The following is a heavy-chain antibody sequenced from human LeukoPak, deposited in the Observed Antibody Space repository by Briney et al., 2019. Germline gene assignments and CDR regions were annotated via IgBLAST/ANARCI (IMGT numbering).Heavy chain of an antibody. V-gene: IGHV2-5*02. J-gene: IGHJ4*02. CDR2: IYWDDDK. Sequence: SGPTLVNPTQTLTLTCTFSGFSLSTSGVGVGWIRQPPGKALEWLALIYWDDDKRYSPSLKSRLTITKDTSKNQVVLTMTNMGPVDTATYYCAHTEGDYYGWGSYEDYWGQGTLVTVSS. CDR3: AHTEGDYYGWGSYEDY. D-gene: IGHD3-10*01. CDR1: GFSLSTSGVG.